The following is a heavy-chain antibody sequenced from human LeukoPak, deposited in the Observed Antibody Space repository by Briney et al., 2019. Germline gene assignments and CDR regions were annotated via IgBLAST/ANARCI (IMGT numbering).Heavy chain of an antibody. J-gene: IGHJ4*02. Sequence: APVKVSCKASGYTFTSYGISWVRQAPGQGLEWMGWISAYNGNTNYAQKLQGRVTMTTDTSTSTAYMELRSLRSDDTAVYYCARTDRYSVLLWFGELFDFDYWGQGTLVTVSS. CDR3: ARTDRYSVLLWFGELFDFDY. D-gene: IGHD3-10*01. V-gene: IGHV1-18*01. CDR2: ISAYNGNT. CDR1: GYTFTSYG.